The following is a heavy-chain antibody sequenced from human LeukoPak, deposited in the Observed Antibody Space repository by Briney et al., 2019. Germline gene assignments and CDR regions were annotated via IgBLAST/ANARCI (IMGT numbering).Heavy chain of an antibody. CDR3: ASHGVTIAAAGFDY. CDR2: IYYSEST. J-gene: IGHJ4*02. CDR1: GGSISSSSYY. V-gene: IGHV4-39*01. Sequence: SETLSLTCTVSGGSISSSSYYWGWIRQPPGKGLEWIGSIYYSESTYYNPSLKSRVTISVDTSKNQFSLKLSSVTAADTAVYYCASHGVTIAAAGFDYWGQGTLVTVSS. D-gene: IGHD6-13*01.